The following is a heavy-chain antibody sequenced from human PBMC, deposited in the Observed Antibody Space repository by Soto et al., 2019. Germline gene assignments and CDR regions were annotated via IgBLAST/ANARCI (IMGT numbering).Heavy chain of an antibody. J-gene: IGHJ4*02. Sequence: LRLSCAASRFTFSNAWMSWVRQAPGRGLEWVGRIKSKPDGGTTDYAAPVKGRFTISRDDSENMLYLQMNSLKTEDTAVYYCTSTRAYPDYWGQGTLVTISS. CDR1: RFTFSNAW. CDR2: IKSKPDGGTT. D-gene: IGHD4-17*01. CDR3: TSTRAYPDY. V-gene: IGHV3-15*01.